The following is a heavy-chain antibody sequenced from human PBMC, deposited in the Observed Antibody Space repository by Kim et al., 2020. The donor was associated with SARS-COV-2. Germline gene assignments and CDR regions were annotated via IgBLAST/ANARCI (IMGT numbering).Heavy chain of an antibody. J-gene: IGHJ6*02. V-gene: IGHV4-39*01. D-gene: IGHD5-12*01. CDR1: GGSISSSSYY. CDR2: IYYSGST. Sequence: SETLSLTCTVSGGSISSSSYYWGWIRQPPGKGLEWIGSIYYSGSTYYNPSLKSRVTISVDTSKNQFSLKLSSVTAADTAVYYCARPSPGYSGPRRYYYYGMDVWGQGTTVTVSS. CDR3: ARPSPGYSGPRRYYYYGMDV.